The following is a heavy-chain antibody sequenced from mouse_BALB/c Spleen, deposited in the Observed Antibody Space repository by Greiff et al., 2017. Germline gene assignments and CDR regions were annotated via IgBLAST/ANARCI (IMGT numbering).Heavy chain of an antibody. Sequence: VQRVESGPGLVAPSQSLSITCTVSGFSLTSYGVHWVRQPPGKGLEWLGVIWAGGSTNYNSALMSRLSISKDNSKSQVFLKMNSLQTDDTAMYYCARRNYGDAMDYWGQGTSVTVSS. D-gene: IGHD1-1*02. CDR1: GFSLTSYG. V-gene: IGHV2-9*02. J-gene: IGHJ4*01. CDR3: ARRNYGDAMDY. CDR2: IWAGGST.